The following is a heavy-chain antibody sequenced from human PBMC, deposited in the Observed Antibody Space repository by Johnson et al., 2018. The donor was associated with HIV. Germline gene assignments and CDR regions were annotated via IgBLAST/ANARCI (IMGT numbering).Heavy chain of an antibody. V-gene: IGHV3-11*04. CDR1: GFTFSDSY. CDR3: AREMNAGNDAFDI. Sequence: QVQLVESGGGVVQPGRSLRLSCAASGFTFSDSYMSWIRQAPGKGLEWVAYISKSGDTIYYADSVKGRFTISRDNSKNTLYLQMNSLRAEDTAVYYCAREMNAGNDAFDIWGQGTMVTVSS. J-gene: IGHJ3*02. CDR2: ISKSGDTI.